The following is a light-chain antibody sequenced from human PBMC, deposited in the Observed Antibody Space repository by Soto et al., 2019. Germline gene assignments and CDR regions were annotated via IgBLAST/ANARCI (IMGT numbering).Light chain of an antibody. Sequence: ELVLTQSPGTLSLSPGERATLSCRASQSVNNNYLAWYQQKPGQSPRLLIYGASSRATAIPDRFSGSGAGTDFTLTISRLEPEDSAVYYCQQHSRSITFGGGTKVDI. CDR1: QSVNNNY. CDR3: QQHSRSIT. V-gene: IGKV3-20*01. CDR2: GAS. J-gene: IGKJ4*01.